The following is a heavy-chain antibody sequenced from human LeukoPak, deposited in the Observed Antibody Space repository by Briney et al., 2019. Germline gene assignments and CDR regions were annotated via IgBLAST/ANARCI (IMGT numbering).Heavy chain of an antibody. CDR1: GFTVSSNY. CDR3: ARAGNYYYDSSGYYD. D-gene: IGHD3-22*01. CDR2: IYSGGST. Sequence: GGSLRLSCAASGFTVSSNYMSWVRQAPGKGLEWVSVIYSGGSTYYADSVKGRFTISRDNSKNTLYLQMNSLRAEDTAVYYCARAGNYYYDSSGYYDWGQGTLVTVSS. J-gene: IGHJ4*02. V-gene: IGHV3-53*01.